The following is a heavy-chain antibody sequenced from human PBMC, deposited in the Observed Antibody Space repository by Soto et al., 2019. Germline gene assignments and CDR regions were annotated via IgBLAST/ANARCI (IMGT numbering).Heavy chain of an antibody. CDR3: ASIDPTDY. CDR1: GGSISSSSYY. V-gene: IGHV4-39*01. J-gene: IGHJ4*02. Sequence: SETLSLTCTVSGGSISSSSYYWGWIRQPPGKGLEWIGSIYYSGSTYYNLSLKSRVTISVDTSKNQFSLKLSSVTAADTAVYYCASIDPTDYWGQGTLVTVSS. D-gene: IGHD2-15*01. CDR2: IYYSGST.